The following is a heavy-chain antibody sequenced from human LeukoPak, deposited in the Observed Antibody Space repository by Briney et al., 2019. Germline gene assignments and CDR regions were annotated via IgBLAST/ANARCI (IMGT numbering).Heavy chain of an antibody. V-gene: IGHV3-33*01. Sequence: PGRSLRLSCAASGFTFTNYGMRWVRQAPGKGLEWVAVIWHDGSHKYYADSVKGRFTISRDDSKNTLYLQMNSLRADDTAVYYCAREGGSMGANIAYWGQGTLVTVSS. J-gene: IGHJ4*02. CDR1: GFTFTNYG. CDR3: AREGGSMGANIAY. D-gene: IGHD1-26*01. CDR2: IWHDGSHK.